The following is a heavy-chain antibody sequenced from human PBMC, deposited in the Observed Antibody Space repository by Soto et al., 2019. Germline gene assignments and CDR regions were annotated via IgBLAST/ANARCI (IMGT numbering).Heavy chain of an antibody. V-gene: IGHV4-39*01. Sequence: QLQLQESGPGLVKPSETLSLTCTVSGGSISSSSYYWGWIRQPPGKGLEWIGSIYYSGSTYYNPSLKSRVTICVDTSKNQFSLKLSSVTAADTAVYYCARLGPYRRTLLTYYYYGMDVWGQGTTVTVSS. CDR1: GGSISSSSYY. CDR2: IYYSGST. D-gene: IGHD3-16*02. J-gene: IGHJ6*02. CDR3: ARLGPYRRTLLTYYYYGMDV.